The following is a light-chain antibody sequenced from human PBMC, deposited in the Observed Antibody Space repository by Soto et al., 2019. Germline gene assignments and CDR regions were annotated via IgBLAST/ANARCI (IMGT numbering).Light chain of an antibody. J-gene: IGKJ4*01. V-gene: IGKV3-15*01. CDR3: QQYNNWPQT. Sequence: DIVMTQSPATLSVSPGERATLSCRASQSVSSNLAWYQQKPGQAPRLLIYGASTRDTGIPARFSGSGSGTEFTLTISSLQSEDFAVYYCQQYNNWPQTFGGGTKVEIK. CDR2: GAS. CDR1: QSVSSN.